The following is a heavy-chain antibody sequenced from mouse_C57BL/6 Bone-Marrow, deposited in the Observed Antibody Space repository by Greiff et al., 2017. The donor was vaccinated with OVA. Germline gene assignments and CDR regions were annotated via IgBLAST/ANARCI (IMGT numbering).Heavy chain of an antibody. CDR1: GYAFSSSW. J-gene: IGHJ4*01. V-gene: IGHV1-82*01. CDR2: IYPGDGDT. CDR3: ARSGGYDDAMDY. Sequence: QVQLQQSGPELVKPGASVKISCKASGYAFSSSWMNWVKQRPGKGLEWIGRIYPGDGDTNYNGKFKGKATLTADKSSSTAYMQLSSLTSEDSAVYFCARSGGYDDAMDYWGQGTSVTVSS. D-gene: IGHD2-2*01.